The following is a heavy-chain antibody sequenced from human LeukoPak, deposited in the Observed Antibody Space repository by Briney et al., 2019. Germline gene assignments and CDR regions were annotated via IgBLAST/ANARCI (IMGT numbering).Heavy chain of an antibody. CDR1: GFTFSSYA. D-gene: IGHD3-10*01. Sequence: PGGSLRLSCAASGFTFSSYAMSWVRQAPGKGLEWVSAISGSGGSTYYADSVKGRFTISRDNSKNTLYLQMNSLGAEDTAVYYCAKRIGNYYGSGSYSGFDYWGQGTLVTVSS. J-gene: IGHJ4*02. CDR2: ISGSGGST. CDR3: AKRIGNYYGSGSYSGFDY. V-gene: IGHV3-23*01.